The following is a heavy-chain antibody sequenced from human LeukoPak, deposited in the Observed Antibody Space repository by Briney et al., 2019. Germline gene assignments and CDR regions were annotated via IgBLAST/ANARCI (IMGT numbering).Heavy chain of an antibody. Sequence: PSETLSLTCTVSGGSISSYYWSWIRQPPGKGLEWIGYIYYSGSTNYNPSLKSRVTISVDTSKNQLSLKLSSVTAADTAVYYCARITFVVEGYGMDVWGQGTTVTVSS. CDR3: ARITFVVEGYGMDV. J-gene: IGHJ6*02. D-gene: IGHD2-21*01. CDR2: IYYSGST. CDR1: GGSISSYY. V-gene: IGHV4-59*08.